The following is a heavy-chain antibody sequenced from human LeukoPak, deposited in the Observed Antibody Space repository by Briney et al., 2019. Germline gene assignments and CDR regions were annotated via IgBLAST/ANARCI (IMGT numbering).Heavy chain of an antibody. V-gene: IGHV3-7*01. Sequence: GESLRLSCAASGFTFSDYWMAWVRQAPGKGLEWVANIKQDGSNSYYLDSVRGRFTISRDNAKNSLVLQMNSLRAEDTAVYYCANLWEMGYWGQGTLVTVSS. CDR3: ANLWEMGY. CDR2: IKQDGSNS. CDR1: GFTFSDYW. D-gene: IGHD5-24*01. J-gene: IGHJ4*02.